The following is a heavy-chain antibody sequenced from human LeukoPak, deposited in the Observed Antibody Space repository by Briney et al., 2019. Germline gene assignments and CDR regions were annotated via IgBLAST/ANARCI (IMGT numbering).Heavy chain of an antibody. CDR1: GGSISSYY. CDR3: ARGNPARSSHSTSYYYFDY. D-gene: IGHD3-22*01. J-gene: IGHJ4*02. Sequence: KPAETLSLTCTVSGGSISSYYWTWIRQPAGKGLEGIVRIYTSGSTKYNPSLESRVTISIDTSRNQFSLKLTSVTAADTAVYYCARGNPARSSHSTSYYYFDYWDQGTLVSVSS. CDR2: IYTSGST. V-gene: IGHV4-4*07.